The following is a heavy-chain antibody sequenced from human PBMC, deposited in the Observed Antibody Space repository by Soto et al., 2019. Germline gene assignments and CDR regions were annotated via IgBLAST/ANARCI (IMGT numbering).Heavy chain of an antibody. Sequence: QVQLVQSGAEVKKPGSSVKVSCKASGGTFSSYAISWVRQAPGQGLEWMGGIIPIFGTANYAQKFQGRVTITADEATITAYMGLRSLRSEDTAVYYCPRDGGYCGGGSCYSRFNWFDPWGQGARVTVSS. D-gene: IGHD2-15*01. V-gene: IGHV1-69*12. J-gene: IGHJ5*02. CDR1: GGTFSSYA. CDR3: PRDGGYCGGGSCYSRFNWFDP. CDR2: IIPIFGTA.